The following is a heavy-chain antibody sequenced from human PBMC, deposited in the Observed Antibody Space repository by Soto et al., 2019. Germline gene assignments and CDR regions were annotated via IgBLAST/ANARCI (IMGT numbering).Heavy chain of an antibody. J-gene: IGHJ5*02. CDR3: ALYSSSSGVSMLFWFDP. CDR2: IYYSGST. V-gene: IGHV4-59*08. D-gene: IGHD6-6*01. CDR1: GGSISSYY. Sequence: SETLSLTCTVSGGSISSYYWSWIRQPPGKGLEWIGYIYYSGSTNYNPSLKSRVTISVDTSKNQFSLKLSSVTAADTAVYYCALYSSSSGVSMLFWFDPWGQGTLVTSPQ.